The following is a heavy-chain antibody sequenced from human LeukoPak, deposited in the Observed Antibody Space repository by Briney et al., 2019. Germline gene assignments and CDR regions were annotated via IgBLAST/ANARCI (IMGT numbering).Heavy chain of an antibody. CDR2: IYFSGNT. CDR1: GDSVSSTYYY. D-gene: IGHD3-22*01. V-gene: IGHV4-39*01. Sequence: PSETLSLTCTVSGDSVSSTYYYWGWIRQPPGKGLEWIGSIYFSGNTYYNSSLKSRVTISIDTSKNQFSLNLSTVTAADTAVYYCARQGTYYYDSTKFTFDYWGQGTLVSVSS. CDR3: ARQGTYYYDSTKFTFDY. J-gene: IGHJ4*02.